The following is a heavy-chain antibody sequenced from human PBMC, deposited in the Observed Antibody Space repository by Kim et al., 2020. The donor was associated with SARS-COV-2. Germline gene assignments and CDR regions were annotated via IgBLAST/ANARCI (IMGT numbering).Heavy chain of an antibody. CDR3: TSWYYYDTSGFYYADW. V-gene: IGHV4-38-2*01. J-gene: IGHJ1*01. D-gene: IGHD3-22*01. CDR2: IHHSGST. Sequence: SETLSLTCAVSGYSISSGYYWGWSRQPPGKGLEWIGSIHHSGSTYYNPSLKSRVGISIDTSKNQFSLRLNSVTAADTAVYYCTSWYYYDTSGFYYADWWGQGTLVTVSS. CDR1: GYSISSGYY.